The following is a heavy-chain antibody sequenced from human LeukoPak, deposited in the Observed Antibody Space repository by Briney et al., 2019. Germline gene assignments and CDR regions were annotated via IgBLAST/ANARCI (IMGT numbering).Heavy chain of an antibody. V-gene: IGHV4-38-2*01. CDR3: ARPSLGLPAAFFDY. Sequence: SETLSLTCAVSGCSISSGYYWGWIRQPPGKGLEWIGSIYHSGSTYYNPSLKSRVTISVDTSKNQFSLKLSSVTAADTAVYYCARPSLGLPAAFFDYWGQGTLVTVS. J-gene: IGHJ4*02. D-gene: IGHD2-2*01. CDR1: GCSISSGYY. CDR2: IYHSGST.